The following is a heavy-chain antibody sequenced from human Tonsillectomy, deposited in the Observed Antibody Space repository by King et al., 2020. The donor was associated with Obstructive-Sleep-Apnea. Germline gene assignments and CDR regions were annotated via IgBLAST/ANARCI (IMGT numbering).Heavy chain of an antibody. V-gene: IGHV1-69*01. CDR2: IIPIFGTA. Sequence: QVQLVESGAEVKKPGSSVKVSCKASGGTFSSYAISWVRQAPGQGLEWMGGIIPIFGTANYAQKFQGRVTITADESTSTAYMELSSLRSEDTAVYYCARSKHIVVVTGYFDYWGQGTLVTVSS. J-gene: IGHJ4*02. CDR1: GGTFSSYA. D-gene: IGHD2-21*02. CDR3: ARSKHIVVVTGYFDY.